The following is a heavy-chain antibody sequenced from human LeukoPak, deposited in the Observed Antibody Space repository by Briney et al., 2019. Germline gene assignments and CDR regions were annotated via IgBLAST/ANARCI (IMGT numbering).Heavy chain of an antibody. CDR1: GFTFSSYG. V-gene: IGHV3-30*18. J-gene: IGHJ4*02. CDR3: AKWRGYSSSSEFDS. CDR2: ISYDGSNK. D-gene: IGHD6-13*01. Sequence: GGSLRLSCAASGFTFSSYGMHWVRQAPGKGLEWVAVISYDGSNKYYADSVKGRFTISRDNSKNTLFLQMKSLRAEDTAVYYCAKWRGYSSSSEFDSWGQGTLVTVSS.